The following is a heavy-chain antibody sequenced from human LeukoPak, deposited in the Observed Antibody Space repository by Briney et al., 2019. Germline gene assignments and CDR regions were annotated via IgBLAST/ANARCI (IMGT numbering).Heavy chain of an antibody. J-gene: IGHJ4*02. CDR1: GRTSNSHA. Sequence: ASVKVSCKASGRTSNSHAISWLRQAPGQGREWMGRIIPNLGTTNRAQNFQDRVTLTADKSTNTAYMELTSLTSDDTAVYYCATTNDGGGYQWGDFFDFWGQGTLVTVSS. CDR2: IIPNLGTT. CDR3: ATTNDGGGYQWGDFFDF. D-gene: IGHD3-22*01. V-gene: IGHV1-69*04.